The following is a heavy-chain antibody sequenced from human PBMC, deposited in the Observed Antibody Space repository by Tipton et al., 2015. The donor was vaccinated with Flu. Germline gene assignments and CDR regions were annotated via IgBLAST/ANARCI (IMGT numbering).Heavy chain of an antibody. CDR1: GGSISSGSYY. CDR2: IYTSGSA. D-gene: IGHD3-3*01. J-gene: IGHJ4*02. Sequence: LRLSCTVSGGSISSGSYYWSWIRQPAGKGLEWIGRIYTSGSANYNPSLKSRVTISVDTSKNQFSLKLSSVTAADTAVYYCARSKYPPQGGVVDDYWGQGTLVTVSS. V-gene: IGHV4-61*02. CDR3: ARSKYPPQGGVVDDY.